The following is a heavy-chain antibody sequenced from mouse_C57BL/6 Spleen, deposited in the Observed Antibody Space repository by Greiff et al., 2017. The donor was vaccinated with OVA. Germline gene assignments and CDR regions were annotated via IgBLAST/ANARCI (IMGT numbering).Heavy chain of an antibody. J-gene: IGHJ4*01. CDR2: ISDGGSYT. Sequence: EVKVVESGGGLVKPGGSLKLSCAASGFTFSSYAMSWVRQTPEKRLEWVATISDGGSYTDYPDNVKGRFTISRDNAKNNLYLQMSHLKSEDTAMYYCAREGLYSNAMDYWGQGTSVTVSS. CDR3: AREGLYSNAMDY. CDR1: GFTFSSYA. V-gene: IGHV5-4*01. D-gene: IGHD2-5*01.